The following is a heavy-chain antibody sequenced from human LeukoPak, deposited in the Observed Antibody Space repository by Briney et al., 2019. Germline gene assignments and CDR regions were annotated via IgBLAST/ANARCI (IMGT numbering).Heavy chain of an antibody. V-gene: IGHV4-30-4*01. CDR1: GSSISSGDHS. CDR2: IYYSGTT. J-gene: IGHJ4*02. CDR3: SRTIVIGSPFFDY. D-gene: IGHD2/OR15-2a*01. Sequence: SQTLSLTCTVFGSSISSGDHSWSWIRQPPGKGLEWIGYIYYSGTTYYNPSLKSRATISVDTSKNQFSLKLSSVTAADTAVYYCSRTIVIGSPFFDYWGQGILVTVSS.